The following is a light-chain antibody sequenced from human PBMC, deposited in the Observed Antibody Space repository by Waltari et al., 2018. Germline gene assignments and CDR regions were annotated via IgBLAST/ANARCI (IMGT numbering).Light chain of an antibody. V-gene: IGKV2-28*01. CDR1: QSLLQTGGHHY. CDR2: FAS. J-gene: IGKJ2*01. CDR3: MQTRQTPYT. Sequence: DVVMTESPLSIPVPPGEPASIACRSSQSLLQTGGHHYLHCYLQKPGQSPQLLIYFASHRATGVPDRLSGSGSGTVFTLEISRVEAEDIGVYYCMQTRQTPYTFGQGTKLEIK.